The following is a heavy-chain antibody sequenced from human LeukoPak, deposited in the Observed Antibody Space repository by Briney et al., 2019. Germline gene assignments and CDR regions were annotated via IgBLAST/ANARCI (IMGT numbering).Heavy chain of an antibody. CDR1: GYTFSGTGWY. CDR2: IYPYTGAT. V-gene: IGHV1-2*02. J-gene: IGHJ4*02. Sequence: ASVKVSCKASGYTFSGTGWYLYWLRQAPGQGLECMGWIYPYTGATHYAQKFQGRVAMTRDTSISTAYMELSRLRPDDTAVYYCARDGPSQMVDFDYWGQGTLVTVSS. D-gene: IGHD3-10*01. CDR3: ARDGPSQMVDFDY.